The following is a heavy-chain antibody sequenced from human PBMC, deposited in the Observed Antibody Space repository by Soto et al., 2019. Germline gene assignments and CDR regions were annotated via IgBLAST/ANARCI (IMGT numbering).Heavy chain of an antibody. J-gene: IGHJ4*02. CDR3: ARNLAAGDY. V-gene: IGHV1-46*01. CDR2: LNPNGGST. D-gene: IGHD6-13*01. CDR1: GYTFTNSY. Sequence: ASVKVSCKASGYTFTNSYIHWVRQAPGQGLEWMALLNPNGGSTNYAQNFQGRVTVTRDTSTSTVYMEPTSLTSEDTAVYYCARNLAAGDYWGQGTLVTVSS.